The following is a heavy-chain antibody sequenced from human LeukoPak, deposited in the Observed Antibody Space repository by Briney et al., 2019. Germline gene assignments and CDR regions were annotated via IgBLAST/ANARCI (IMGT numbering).Heavy chain of an antibody. CDR1: GGTFSSYA. Sequence: SVKASCKASGGTFSSYAISWVRQAPGQGLEWMGGIIPIFGTANYAQKFQGRVTMTADESTSTAYMELSSLRSEDTAVYYCATDFYGSGSYFDHWGQGTLVTVSS. D-gene: IGHD3-10*01. CDR2: IIPIFGTA. J-gene: IGHJ5*02. V-gene: IGHV1-69*13. CDR3: ATDFYGSGSYFDH.